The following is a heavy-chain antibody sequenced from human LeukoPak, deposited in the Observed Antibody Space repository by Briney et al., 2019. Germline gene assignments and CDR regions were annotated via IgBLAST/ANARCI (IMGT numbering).Heavy chain of an antibody. V-gene: IGHV3-66*02. Sequence: PGGSLRLYCAASGFADSSNYMNWVRQAPGKGVEGVSDICSGGSTYYADSVKGRVTISRDNSKHTLYLQINSLRAEDTAVYDCARLQYPNTADRVAFDIWGQGTMVTVSS. J-gene: IGHJ3*02. CDR1: GFADSSNY. CDR2: ICSGGST. D-gene: IGHD4-11*01. CDR3: ARLQYPNTADRVAFDI.